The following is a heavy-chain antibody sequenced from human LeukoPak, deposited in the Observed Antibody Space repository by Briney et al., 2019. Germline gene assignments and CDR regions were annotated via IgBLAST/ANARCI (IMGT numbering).Heavy chain of an antibody. CDR3: ARGFQTIGVVRAALGWFDP. CDR2: ISAYNGNT. Sequence: ASVTVSCKPSGYTFTSYGISGVRQAPGQGLEWMGWISAYNGNTNYAQKLQGRVTMTTDTSTSTAYMEPRSLRADDPAGYYWARGFQTIGVVRAALGWFDPWGQGTLVTVSS. D-gene: IGHD2-2*01. V-gene: IGHV1-18*01. J-gene: IGHJ5*02. CDR1: GYTFTSYG.